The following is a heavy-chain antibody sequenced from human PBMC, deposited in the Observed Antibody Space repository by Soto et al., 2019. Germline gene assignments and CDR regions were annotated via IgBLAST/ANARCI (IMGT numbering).Heavy chain of an antibody. D-gene: IGHD5-12*01. CDR1: GFTFSSYG. Sequence: QVQLVESGGGVVQPGRSLRLSCAASGFTFSSYGMHWVRQAPGKGLEWVAVIWYDGSNKYYADSVKGRFTISRDNSKNTLYLQMISLRAEDTAVYYCARLSGYDSVAYYWGQGTLVTVSS. CDR3: ARLSGYDSVAYY. J-gene: IGHJ4*02. CDR2: IWYDGSNK. V-gene: IGHV3-33*01.